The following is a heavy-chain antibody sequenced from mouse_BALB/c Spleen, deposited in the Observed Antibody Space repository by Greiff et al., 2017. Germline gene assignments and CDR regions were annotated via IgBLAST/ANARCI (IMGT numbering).Heavy chain of an antibody. Sequence: EVHLVESGGGLVQPGGSRKLSCAASGFTFSSFGMHWVRQAPEKGLEWVAYISSGSSTIYYADTVKGRFTISRDNPKNTLFLQMTSLRSEDTAMYYCARSSYDYDGDYWGQGTTLTVSS. CDR3: ARSSYDYDGDY. D-gene: IGHD2-4*01. CDR1: GFTFSSFG. CDR2: ISSGSSTI. V-gene: IGHV5-17*02. J-gene: IGHJ2*01.